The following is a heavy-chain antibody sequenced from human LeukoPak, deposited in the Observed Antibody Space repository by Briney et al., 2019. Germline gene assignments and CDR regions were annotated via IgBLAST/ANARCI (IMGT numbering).Heavy chain of an antibody. D-gene: IGHD3-22*01. CDR1: GFTFSSYA. V-gene: IGHV3-23*01. CDR2: ISISGDIT. Sequence: GGSLRLSCAASGFTFSSYAMSWVRQAPGKGLEWVSVISISGDITYYADSVKGRFTISRDNSKNTLYLQMNSLRAEDTAVYYCAKDEESYYYDSSGYRESPHAFDIWGQGTMVTVSS. J-gene: IGHJ3*02. CDR3: AKDEESYYYDSSGYRESPHAFDI.